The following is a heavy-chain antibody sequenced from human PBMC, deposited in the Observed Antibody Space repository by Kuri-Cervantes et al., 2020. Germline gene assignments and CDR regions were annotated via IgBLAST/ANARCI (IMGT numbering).Heavy chain of an antibody. V-gene: IGHV4-38-2*01. CDR1: GYSISSGYY. J-gene: IGHJ6*03. CDR2: IYHSGST. Sequence: SETLSLTCAVSGYSISSGYYWGWIRQPPGKGLEWIGSIYHSGSTYYNPSLKSRVTISVGTSKNQFSLKLSSVTAADTAVYYCARHYYEILTGPYYYYYMDVWGEGTTVTVSS. CDR3: ARHYYEILTGPYYYYYMDV. D-gene: IGHD3-9*01.